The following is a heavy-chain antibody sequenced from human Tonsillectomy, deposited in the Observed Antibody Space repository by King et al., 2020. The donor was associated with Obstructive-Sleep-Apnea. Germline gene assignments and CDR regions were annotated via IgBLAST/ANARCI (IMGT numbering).Heavy chain of an antibody. V-gene: IGHV1-69*12. J-gene: IGHJ6*02. D-gene: IGHD6-13*01. CDR2: IIPIFGTA. CDR1: GDTFSSYA. CDR3: ARAQQQLLAYYYGMDV. Sequence: QLVQSGAEVKKPGSSVKVSCKASGDTFSSYAISWVRQAPGQGLEWMGGIIPIFGTANYAQKFQGRVTITADESTSTAYMELSSLRSEDTAVYYCARAQQQLLAYYYGMDVWGQGTTVTVSS.